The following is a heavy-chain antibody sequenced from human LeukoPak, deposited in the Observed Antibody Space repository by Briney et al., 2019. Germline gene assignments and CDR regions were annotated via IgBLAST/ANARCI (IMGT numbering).Heavy chain of an antibody. V-gene: IGHV3-30-3*02. J-gene: IGHJ4*02. CDR3: AKCRWGSYRYMNY. CDR1: GITFSDYA. CDR2: ISYDGNNK. Sequence: LPGGSLRLSCTVSGITFSDYAFHWVRQAPGKGLEWVAVISYDGNNKYHADSVKGRFTISRDNSKNTLYLQMNNLRAEDTAVYYCAKCRWGSYRYMNYWGQGTLVTVSS. D-gene: IGHD3-16*02.